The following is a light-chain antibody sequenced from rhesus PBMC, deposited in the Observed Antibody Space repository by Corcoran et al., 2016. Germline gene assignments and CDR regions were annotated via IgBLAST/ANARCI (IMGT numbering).Light chain of an antibody. Sequence: DIQMTQSPSSLSASVGDTVPITCRASQSISSWLAWYQQKPGKAPIRLIYKASTLQSGAPSRFSGSGSGTDFTLTISSLQSDDFATDYCQQYRSGPYSFGPGTKVEIK. V-gene: IGKV1-22*01. CDR2: KAS. CDR1: QSISSW. J-gene: IGKJ2*01. CDR3: QQYRSGPYS.